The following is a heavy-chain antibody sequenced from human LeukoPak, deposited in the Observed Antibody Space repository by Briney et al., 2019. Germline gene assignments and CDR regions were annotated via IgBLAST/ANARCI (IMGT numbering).Heavy chain of an antibody. Sequence: PSETLSLTYTVSGGSISSYYWSWIRQPPGKGLEWIGYIYYSGSTSYNPSLKSGVTISVDTSKNQFSLKLSSVTAADTAVYYCARSEDDFWSTYYFDYWGQGALVTVSS. CDR2: IYYSGST. D-gene: IGHD3-3*01. CDR1: GGSISSYY. V-gene: IGHV4-59*01. CDR3: ARSEDDFWSTYYFDY. J-gene: IGHJ4*02.